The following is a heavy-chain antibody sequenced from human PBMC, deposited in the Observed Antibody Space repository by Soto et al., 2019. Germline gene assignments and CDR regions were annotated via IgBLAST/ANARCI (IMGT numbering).Heavy chain of an antibody. CDR1: GFTFSDHY. V-gene: IGHV3-72*01. CDR2: AKITAHGYDQ. CDR3: VSPKVAGTLRDRYFDF. J-gene: IGHJ2*01. Sequence: PGGSLRLSCATSGFTFSDHYMDWVRQAPGKGLEWVGRAKITAHGYDQQYAASVKGRFTVSRDDSENSFYLEMNSLKTEDTAVYWCVSPKVAGTLRDRYFDFWGRGTPVTVSS. D-gene: IGHD2-15*01.